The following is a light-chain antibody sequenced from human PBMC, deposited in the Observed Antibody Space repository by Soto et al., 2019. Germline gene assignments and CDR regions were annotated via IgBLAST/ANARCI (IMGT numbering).Light chain of an antibody. J-gene: IGLJ1*01. CDR2: SNN. CDR1: SSNIGSNT. V-gene: IGLV1-44*01. Sequence: QSVLTQPPSASGTPGQRVTISCSGSSSNIGSNTVNWYQQLPGTAPKLLIYSNNQRPSGVSNRFSGSKSGSTASLTISGLQAEDEADYYCCSHAGSSNYVFGTGTKLTVL. CDR3: CSHAGSSNYV.